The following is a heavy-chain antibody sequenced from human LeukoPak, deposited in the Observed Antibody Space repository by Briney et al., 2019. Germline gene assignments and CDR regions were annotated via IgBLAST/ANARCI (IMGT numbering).Heavy chain of an antibody. D-gene: IGHD6-19*01. CDR2: ISSDGTNK. J-gene: IGHJ4*02. CDR1: GFTFRSYA. V-gene: IGHV3-30-3*01. CDR3: AKADSSGWYNLDY. Sequence: GRSLRLSCVASGFTFRSYAMHWVRQAPGKGLEWVIVISSDGTNKYYADSVQGRFIISRDNSKNTLYLQMNSLRTGDTAVYYCAKADSSGWYNLDYWGQGTLVTVSS.